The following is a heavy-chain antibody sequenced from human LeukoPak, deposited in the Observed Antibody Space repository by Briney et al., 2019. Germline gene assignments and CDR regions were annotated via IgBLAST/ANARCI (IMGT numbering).Heavy chain of an antibody. Sequence: PSETLSLTCTVSGGSISSSSYYWGWIRQPPGKGLEWIGSIYYSGNTYYNPSLKSRVTISVDTSKNQFSLKLSSVTAADTAVYYCARQKSPRGVIRDGRFDYWGQGTLVTVSS. CDR2: IYYSGNT. CDR3: ARQKSPRGVIRDGRFDY. J-gene: IGHJ4*02. CDR1: GGSISSSSYY. D-gene: IGHD3-10*01. V-gene: IGHV4-39*01.